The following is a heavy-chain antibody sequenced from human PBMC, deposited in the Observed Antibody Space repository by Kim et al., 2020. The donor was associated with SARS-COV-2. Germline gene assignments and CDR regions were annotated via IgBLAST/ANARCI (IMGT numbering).Heavy chain of an antibody. V-gene: IGHV3-7*01. CDR2: INRDGNEN. J-gene: IGHJ4*02. Sequence: GGSLRLSCVASGFSLSDHWMSWVRQAPGKGPEWVANINRDGNENHYVSSVKGRITISRDNTKNSLYQQMNRLGDEETALYYCATPFSSGYYRFWGQGTLVTVSS. D-gene: IGHD6-19*01. CDR1: GFSLSDHW. CDR3: ATPFSSGYYRF.